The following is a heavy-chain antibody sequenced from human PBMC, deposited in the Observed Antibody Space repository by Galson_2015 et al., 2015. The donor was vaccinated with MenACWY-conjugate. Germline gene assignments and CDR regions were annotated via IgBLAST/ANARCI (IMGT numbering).Heavy chain of an antibody. CDR2: INTNTRSP. Sequence: SVKVSCKASGYMFTDYAINWVRQAPGQGLEWMGWINTNTRSPTYARGFSGRFVFSLDTSVSTAYLHISSLQPEDTAVYYCARDRHFPQFWGQGTLVTVSS. D-gene: IGHD2/OR15-2a*01. V-gene: IGHV7-4-1*02. CDR1: GYMFTDYA. J-gene: IGHJ4*02. CDR3: ARDRHFPQF.